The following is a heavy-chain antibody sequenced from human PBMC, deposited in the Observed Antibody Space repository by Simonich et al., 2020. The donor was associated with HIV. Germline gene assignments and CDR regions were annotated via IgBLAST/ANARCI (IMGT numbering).Heavy chain of an antibody. CDR1: GLTFSSYA. V-gene: IGHV3-30*07. J-gene: IGHJ4*02. CDR3: ASGGSISSVWADDY. D-gene: IGHD3-16*01. Sequence: QVQLVESGGGVVQPGRSLRLSCAAYGLTFSSYAKHWVSQDPGKGLEWVTVISYEGRNKYYADSVKCRFTISRDNSKNTLYLQMNSLRAEDTAVYYCASGGSISSVWADDYWGQGTLVTVSS. CDR2: ISYEGRNK.